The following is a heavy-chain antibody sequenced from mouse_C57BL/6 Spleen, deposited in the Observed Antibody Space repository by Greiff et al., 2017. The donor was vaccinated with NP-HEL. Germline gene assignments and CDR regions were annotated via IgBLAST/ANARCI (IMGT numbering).Heavy chain of an antibody. CDR3: ARGWSNGGYYYAMDY. CDR2: IHPNSGST. Sequence: QVQLQQPGAELVKPGASVKLSCKASGYTFTSYWMHWVKQRPGQGLEWIGMIHPNSGSTNYNEKFKSKATLTVDKSSSTAYMQLSSLTSEDSAVYYCARGWSNGGYYYAMDYWGQGTSVTVSS. D-gene: IGHD2-5*01. J-gene: IGHJ4*01. CDR1: GYTFTSYW. V-gene: IGHV1-64*01.